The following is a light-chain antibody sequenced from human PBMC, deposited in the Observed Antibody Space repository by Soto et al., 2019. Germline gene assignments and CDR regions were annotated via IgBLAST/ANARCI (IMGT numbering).Light chain of an antibody. CDR1: SNDVSGYKY. Sequence: QSVLTQPASVSGAPGQSITISCTGTSNDVSGYKYVSWYQQRPGTAPKLIMFEVNNRPSGVSDRFSGSRSANTASLTISGLQAQDEADYFCSSYSSNNILSYVFGTGTKLTVL. CDR2: EVN. V-gene: IGLV2-14*03. J-gene: IGLJ1*01. CDR3: SSYSSNNILSYV.